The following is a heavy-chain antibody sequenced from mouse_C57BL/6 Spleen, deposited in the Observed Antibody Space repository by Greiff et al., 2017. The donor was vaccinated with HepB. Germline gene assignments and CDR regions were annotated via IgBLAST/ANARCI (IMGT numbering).Heavy chain of an antibody. V-gene: IGHV1-15*01. Sequence: VQLQQSGAELVRPGASVTLSCKASGYTFTDYEMHWVKQTPVHGLEWIGAIDPETGGTAYNQKFKGKAILTADKSSSTAYMELRSLTSEDSAVYYCTRPERGYAMDYWGQGTSVTVSS. CDR3: TRPERGYAMDY. J-gene: IGHJ4*01. CDR1: GYTFTDYE. CDR2: IDPETGGT.